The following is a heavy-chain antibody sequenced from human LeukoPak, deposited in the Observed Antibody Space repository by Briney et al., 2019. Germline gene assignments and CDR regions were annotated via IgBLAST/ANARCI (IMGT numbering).Heavy chain of an antibody. CDR2: IGGSGADT. D-gene: IGHD5-12*01. V-gene: IGHV3-23*01. CDR1: GFTFSSYA. J-gene: IGHJ4*02. CDR3: AKDLSPSGGF. Sequence: GGSLRLSCEASGFTFSSYAMSWVRQAPGKGLEWVSSIGGSGADTYSADSVKGRFTISRDNSKNTLYLQMNSLRAEDTAVYYCAKDLSPSGGFWGQGTLVTVSS.